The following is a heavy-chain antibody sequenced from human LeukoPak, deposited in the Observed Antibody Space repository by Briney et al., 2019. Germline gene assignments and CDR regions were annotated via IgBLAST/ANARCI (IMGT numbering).Heavy chain of an antibody. D-gene: IGHD6-13*01. CDR1: GFTFSSYA. J-gene: IGHJ4*02. CDR3: ARDPEPGIAAAGDWGIDY. V-gene: IGHV3-30*04. Sequence: GGSLRLSCAASGFTFSSYAMHWVRQAPGKGLEWVAVISYDGSNKYYAASVKGRFTICRDNSKNTLYLQMNSLRAEDAAVYYCARDPEPGIAAAGDWGIDYWGQGTLVTVSS. CDR2: ISYDGSNK.